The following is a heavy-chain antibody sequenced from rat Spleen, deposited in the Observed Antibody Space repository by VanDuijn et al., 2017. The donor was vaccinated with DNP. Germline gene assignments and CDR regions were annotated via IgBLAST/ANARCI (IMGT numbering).Heavy chain of an antibody. CDR1: GFSFSDYA. CDR3: ASLNNYNWFAY. D-gene: IGHD1-10*01. Sequence: EVQLVESGGGLVQPGRSLRLSCAASGFSFSDYAMAWVRQAPKKGLEWVATISYDGSSTYYRDSVKGRFTIPRDNAKSTLYLQMDSLRSEDTATYYCASLNNYNWFAYWGQGTLVTVSS. V-gene: IGHV5-17*01. CDR2: ISYDGSST. J-gene: IGHJ3*01.